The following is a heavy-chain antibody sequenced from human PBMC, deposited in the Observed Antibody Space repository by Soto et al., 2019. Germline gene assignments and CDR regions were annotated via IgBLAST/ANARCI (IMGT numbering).Heavy chain of an antibody. J-gene: IGHJ4*02. D-gene: IGHD3-22*01. CDR2: IYPGDSDT. CDR1: VYSFTSYW. CDR3: ARRYLYDSSVCGFDY. V-gene: IGHV5-51*01. Sequence: PGESLKISCKGSVYSFTSYWIGWVRQMPGKGLEWMGIIYPGDSDTRYSPSFQGQVTISADKSISTAYLQWSSLKASDTAMYYCARRYLYDSSVCGFDYWGQGTLVTVSS.